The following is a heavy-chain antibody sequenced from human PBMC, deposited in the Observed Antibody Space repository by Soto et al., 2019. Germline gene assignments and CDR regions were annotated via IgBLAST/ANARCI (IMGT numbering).Heavy chain of an antibody. J-gene: IGHJ4*02. CDR1: GGSISSSSYY. CDR3: ARRDYYGSGSYYYFDY. CDR2: IYYSGST. D-gene: IGHD3-10*01. Sequence: SETLSLTCTVSGGSISSSSYYWGWIRKPPGKGLEWIGSIYYSGSTYYNPSLKSRATISVDTSKNQFSLKLSAVTAADTAVYYCARRDYYGSGSYYYFDYWGQGTLVTVSS. V-gene: IGHV4-39*01.